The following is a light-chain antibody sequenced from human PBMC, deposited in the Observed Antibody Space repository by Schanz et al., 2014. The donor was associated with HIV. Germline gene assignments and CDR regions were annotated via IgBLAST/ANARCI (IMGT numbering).Light chain of an antibody. CDR1: QSVSSSY. J-gene: IGKJ1*01. V-gene: IGKV3D-20*02. CDR2: DAS. CDR3: QKYSTVPPT. Sequence: EIVLTQSPGTLSLSPGERATLSCRASQSVSSSYFAWYQQKPGQAPRLLIYDASKRATGIPARFSGSGSGTDFTLTISSLEPEDVATYYCQKYSTVPPTFGQGTKVEIK.